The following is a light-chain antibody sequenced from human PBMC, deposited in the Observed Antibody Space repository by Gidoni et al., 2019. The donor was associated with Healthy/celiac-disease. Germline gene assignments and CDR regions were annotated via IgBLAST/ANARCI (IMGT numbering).Light chain of an antibody. J-gene: IGKJ3*01. V-gene: IGKV3-11*01. CDR3: QQRSNWPPA. CDR1: PSVSSY. CDR2: DAS. Sequence: EIVLTQSPATLSLSPGERATLSCRASPSVSSYLAWYQQKPGQAPRLLIYDASNRATGISARFSGSWSGTDFTLTISSLEHEDFAVYYCQQRSNWPPAFGPGTKVDIK.